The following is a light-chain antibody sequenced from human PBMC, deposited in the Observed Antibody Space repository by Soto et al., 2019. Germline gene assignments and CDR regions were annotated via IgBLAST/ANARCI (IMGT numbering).Light chain of an antibody. Sequence: QSLVTQADSVFGSPGQSIPISCSGTSSDIGAYDLVSWYQQHPGRAPKLIIYEVSHRFSGLSYRFSGSKSGNTASLTISGLQAEDEGDYYCTSFAPGRIYVFGSGTKVTVL. V-gene: IGLV2-14*03. CDR2: EVS. CDR1: SSDIGAYDL. J-gene: IGLJ1*01. CDR3: TSFAPGRIYV.